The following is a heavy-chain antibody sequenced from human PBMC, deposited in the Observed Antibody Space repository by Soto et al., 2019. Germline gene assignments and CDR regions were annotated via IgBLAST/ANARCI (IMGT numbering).Heavy chain of an antibody. D-gene: IGHD6-13*01. CDR2: MNPNSGNT. Sequence: QVQLVQSGAEVKKPGASVKVSCKASGYTFTSYDINWVRQATGQGLEWMGWMNPNSGNTGYAQKFQGRVTMTRNTSISTAYMELSSLRSEDTAVYYCARAGYSSSWYTLNYYDYMDVWGKGTTVTVSS. CDR3: ARAGYSSSWYTLNYYDYMDV. CDR1: GYTFTSYD. J-gene: IGHJ6*03. V-gene: IGHV1-8*01.